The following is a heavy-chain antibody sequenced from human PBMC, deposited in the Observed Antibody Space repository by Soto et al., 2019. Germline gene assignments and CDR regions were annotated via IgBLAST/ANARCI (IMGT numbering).Heavy chain of an antibody. CDR1: GLSVGDNY. CDR2: IYGGGAT. J-gene: IGHJ4*02. Sequence: EVSLVESGGGLVQPGGSLRLSCAASGLSVGDNYMSWVRQAPGKGLEWVSIIYGGGATYYPDSVKGRLTISRDSSKNALQLQMIRLRAEDTAVYHCATRTVTTIDYWGQGIQVSFSS. CDR3: ATRTVTTIDY. V-gene: IGHV3-66*01. D-gene: IGHD4-17*01.